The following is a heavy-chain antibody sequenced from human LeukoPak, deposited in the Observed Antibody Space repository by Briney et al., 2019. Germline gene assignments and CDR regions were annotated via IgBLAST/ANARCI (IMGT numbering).Heavy chain of an antibody. D-gene: IGHD3-9*01. CDR3: ARDMGRLRYFDWLSPGHDAFDI. J-gene: IGHJ3*02. Sequence: GGSLRLSCAASEFTFSSYSMNWVRQAPGKGLEWVSSISSSSSYIYYADSVKGRFTISRDNAKNSLYLQMNSLRAEDTAVYYCARDMGRLRYFDWLSPGHDAFDIWGQGTMVTVSS. CDR1: EFTFSSYS. CDR2: ISSSSSYI. V-gene: IGHV3-21*01.